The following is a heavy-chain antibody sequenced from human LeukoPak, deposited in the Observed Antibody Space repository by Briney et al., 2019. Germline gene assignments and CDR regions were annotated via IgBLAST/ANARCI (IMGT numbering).Heavy chain of an antibody. CDR3: ARESPLSRKGWIQLNYNWFDP. CDR1: GGTFSSYA. V-gene: IGHV1-69*06. J-gene: IGHJ5*02. D-gene: IGHD5-18*01. Sequence: GSSVKVSCKASGGTFSSYAISWVRQAPGQGLEWMGGIIPIFGTANYAQKFQGRVTITADKSTSTAYMELSSLRSEDTAVYYCARESPLSRKGWIQLNYNWFDPWGQGTLVTVSS. CDR2: IIPIFGTA.